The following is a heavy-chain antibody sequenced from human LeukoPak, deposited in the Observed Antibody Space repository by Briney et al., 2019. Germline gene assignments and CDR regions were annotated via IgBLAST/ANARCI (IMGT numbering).Heavy chain of an antibody. D-gene: IGHD3-22*01. CDR1: GGSISSGGYY. CDR3: ARVQNYYDSSGRNFGY. V-gene: IGHV4-31*03. Sequence: SETLSLTCTVSGGSISSGGYYWSWIRQHPGKGLEWIGYIYYSGSTYYNPSLKSRVTISVDTSKNQFSLKLSSVTAADTAVYYCARVQNYYDSSGRNFGYWGQGTLVTVSS. J-gene: IGHJ4*02. CDR2: IYYSGST.